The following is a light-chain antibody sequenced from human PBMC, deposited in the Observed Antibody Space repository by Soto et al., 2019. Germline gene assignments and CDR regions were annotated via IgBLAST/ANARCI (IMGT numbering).Light chain of an antibody. CDR1: PSVSSN. CDR3: QQRSNWPPST. Sequence: TPATLALFPGGRTPLFCRASPSVSSNLAWQQQKLGQAPRRLIYGASSRATGIPDRFSGSGSGTDFTLTISSLEPEDFAVYYCQQRSNWPPSTFGHGTRLEIK. V-gene: IGKV3-11*01. CDR2: GAS. J-gene: IGKJ5*01.